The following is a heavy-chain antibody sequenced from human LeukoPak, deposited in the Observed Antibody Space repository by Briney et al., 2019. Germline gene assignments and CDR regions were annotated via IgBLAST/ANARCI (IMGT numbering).Heavy chain of an antibody. Sequence: GRSLRLSCAASGFTLSSYAMPWVRQAPGKGLEWVAVISYDGSSKYYADSVKGRFTISRDNSKNTLYLQMNSLRAEDTAVYYCAREGLQNAFDIWGEGTMVTVSS. CDR1: GFTLSSYA. J-gene: IGHJ3*02. CDR2: ISYDGSSK. D-gene: IGHD3/OR15-3a*01. V-gene: IGHV3-30*04. CDR3: AREGLQNAFDI.